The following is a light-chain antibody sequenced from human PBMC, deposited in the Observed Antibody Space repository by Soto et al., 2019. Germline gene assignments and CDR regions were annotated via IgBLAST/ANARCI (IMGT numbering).Light chain of an antibody. J-gene: IGKJ4*01. CDR2: GAS. V-gene: IGKV3-20*01. CDR3: QQYGSSPPVT. Sequence: EIVLTQSPGTLSLSPGERATLSCRASQSVSSSYLAWYQQKPGQAPRLLIYGASSRATGIPDRFCGSGSGTDFTLTISRLEPEDFAVYYCQQYGSSPPVTFGGVTMVEIK. CDR1: QSVSSSY.